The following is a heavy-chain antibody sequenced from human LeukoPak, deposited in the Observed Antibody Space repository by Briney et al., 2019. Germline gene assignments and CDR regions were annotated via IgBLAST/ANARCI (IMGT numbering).Heavy chain of an antibody. CDR2: IIPNFETA. D-gene: IGHD5-18*01. J-gene: IGHJ4*02. Sequence: SVKVSCKASGGTFSSYAIRWVRQAPGQGREWVGGIIPNFETANYAQKFQGKDTITTEQCTITASMELSSQRSDGTAVYYCARDGVDTALDYWGQGTLVTVSS. V-gene: IGHV1-69*05. CDR1: GGTFSSYA. CDR3: ARDGVDTALDY.